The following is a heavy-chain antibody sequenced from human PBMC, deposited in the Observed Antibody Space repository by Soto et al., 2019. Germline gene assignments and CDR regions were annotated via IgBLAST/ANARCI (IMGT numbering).Heavy chain of an antibody. CDR1: GFTFGNYD. CDR2: IRGSGDG. CDR3: ATISWSGGRFGGY. V-gene: IGHV3-23*01. D-gene: IGHD6-19*01. J-gene: IGHJ4*02. Sequence: EVQLLESGGGLIQPGGSLRLSCAASGFTFGNYDMSWVRQAPGEGLEWVSGIRGSGDGYYAGSFQGRFTISRDNSENTVYLQLNSLRAEDTAVYYCATISWSGGRFGGYWGQGTLVTVSS.